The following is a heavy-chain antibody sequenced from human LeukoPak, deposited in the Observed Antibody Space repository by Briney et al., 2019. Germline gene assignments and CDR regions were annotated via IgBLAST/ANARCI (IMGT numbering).Heavy chain of an antibody. CDR2: IYPGDSDT. CDR3: ARFYYDSSGYADYYYGMDV. J-gene: IGHJ6*02. Sequence: GESLKISCKGSGYSFTSYWIGWVRQMPGKGLEWMGIIYPGDSDTRYSPSFQGQVTISADKSISTAYLQWSSLKASDTAMYYCARFYYDSSGYADYYYGMDVWGQGTTVTVSS. D-gene: IGHD3-22*01. CDR1: GYSFTSYW. V-gene: IGHV5-51*01.